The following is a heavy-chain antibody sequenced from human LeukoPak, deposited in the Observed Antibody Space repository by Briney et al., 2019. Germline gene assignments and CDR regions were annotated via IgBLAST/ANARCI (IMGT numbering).Heavy chain of an antibody. D-gene: IGHD3-22*01. CDR2: IYTSGST. J-gene: IGHJ4*02. CDR1: GDSISSGSYY. CDR3: AREEYYSDNSGYYPDF. Sequence: SQTLSLTCTVSGDSISSGSYYWSWIRQPAGKGLEWIGRIYTSGSTNYHPSLKSRVTISVDTSKNQFSLKLSSVTAADTAVYYCAREEYYSDNSGYYPDFWGQGTLVTVSS. V-gene: IGHV4-61*02.